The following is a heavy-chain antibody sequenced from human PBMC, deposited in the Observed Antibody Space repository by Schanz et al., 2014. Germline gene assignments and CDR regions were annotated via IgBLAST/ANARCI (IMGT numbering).Heavy chain of an antibody. D-gene: IGHD2-2*01. CDR3: ARDPLQNIVVPPHRFDY. J-gene: IGHJ4*02. CDR1: GYTFTDYF. V-gene: IGHV1-2*02. Sequence: QVQLVQSGAEVKKPGASVNVSCKASGYTFTDYFIHWVRLAPGLGLEWMGWINPNSGDTNFAQKFQGRVTMTRVTSIRTSYLEMNRLTSDDTAVYYCARDPLQNIVVPPHRFDYWGQGTLVTVSS. CDR2: INPNSGDT.